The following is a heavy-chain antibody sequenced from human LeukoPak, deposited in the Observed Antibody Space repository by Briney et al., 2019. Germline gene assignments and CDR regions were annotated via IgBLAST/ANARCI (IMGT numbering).Heavy chain of an antibody. V-gene: IGHV3-23*01. CDR3: AIDPADYYETNSLDF. CDR1: DFTFSDYN. J-gene: IGHJ4*02. Sequence: GGSLRLSCAASDFTFSDYNMNWVRQAPGKGLEWVSTINNGGENTHYADSVKGRFTISRDNSKNTLYLQVNSLRAEDTALYYCAIDPADYYETNSLDFWGQGTPVTVSS. CDR2: INNGGENT. D-gene: IGHD3-22*01.